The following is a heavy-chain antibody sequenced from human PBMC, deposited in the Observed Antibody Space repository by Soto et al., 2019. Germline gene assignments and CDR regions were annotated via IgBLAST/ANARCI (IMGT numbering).Heavy chain of an antibody. D-gene: IGHD3-10*01. CDR3: ARDLTAVRGS. V-gene: IGHV1-69*01. Sequence: QVEMVQSGAEVKKPGSSARVSCKVSGGTFSRHSISWVRQAPGQGLEWMGGIIPIFEATQYAQKFQGRLTISADESAASFHMDLSGLRPEDTVIYYCARDLTAVRGSWGQGTLVTVP. CDR1: GGTFSRHS. CDR2: IIPIFEAT. J-gene: IGHJ4*02.